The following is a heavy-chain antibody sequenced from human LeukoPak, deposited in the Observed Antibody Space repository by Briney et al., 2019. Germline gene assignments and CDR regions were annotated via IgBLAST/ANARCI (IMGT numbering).Heavy chain of an antibody. CDR2: IKQDGSEK. CDR1: GFHFSSYW. CDR3: AREGSDWNYYYYMDV. D-gene: IGHD6-19*01. J-gene: IGHJ6*03. Sequence: PGESLRLSCSSSGFHFSSYWMTSVRQAPGKGLEWVANIKQDGSEKYYVDSVKGRFTISRDNAKISLYLQMNSLRAEDTAVYYCAREGSDWNYYYYMDVWGKGTTVTISS. V-gene: IGHV3-7*01.